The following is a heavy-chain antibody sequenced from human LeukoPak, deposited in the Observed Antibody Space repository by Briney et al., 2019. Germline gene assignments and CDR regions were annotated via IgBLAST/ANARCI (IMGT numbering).Heavy chain of an antibody. CDR3: ARRPWLHQRFNVFDV. V-gene: IGHV5-51*01. D-gene: IGHD5-24*01. CDR2: IYPPDSDT. Sequence: PGESLKISCKASGYNFLSYWIGWVRQKPGKGREWMGTIYPPDSDTTYNPSFEGQVTISADSSIRTASLQWSSLKASDTAIYYCARRPWLHQRFNVFDVWGPGTMVIVSS. CDR1: GYNFLSYW. J-gene: IGHJ3*01.